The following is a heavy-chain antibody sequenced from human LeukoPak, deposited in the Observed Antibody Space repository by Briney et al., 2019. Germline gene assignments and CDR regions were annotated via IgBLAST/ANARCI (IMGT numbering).Heavy chain of an antibody. J-gene: IGHJ4*02. CDR3: AYGYCSSTSCYPPFYYFDY. CDR2: ISAYNGNT. CDR1: GYTFTSYG. Sequence: GSVKVSCKASGYTFTSYGISWVRQAPGQGIEWMGWISAYNGNTDYAQKLQGRVTMTTDTSTSTAYMELRSLRSDDTAVYYCAYGYCSSTSCYPPFYYFDYWGQGTLVTVSS. D-gene: IGHD2-2*01. V-gene: IGHV1-18*01.